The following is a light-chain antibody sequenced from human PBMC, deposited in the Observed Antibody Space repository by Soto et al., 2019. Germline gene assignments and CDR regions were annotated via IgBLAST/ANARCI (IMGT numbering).Light chain of an antibody. J-gene: IGLJ3*02. V-gene: IGLV1-40*01. CDR1: TANIGAGYD. CDR2: ANK. Sequence: QSALTQPPSVSGAPGQWVTISCTGSTANIGAGYDVHWYQQLPETAPKLLIFANKHRPSGVPDRFSGSKSGTSASLAITGLQAEDEANYFCQSYDSSLGGSWVFGGGTKLTVL. CDR3: QSYDSSLGGSWV.